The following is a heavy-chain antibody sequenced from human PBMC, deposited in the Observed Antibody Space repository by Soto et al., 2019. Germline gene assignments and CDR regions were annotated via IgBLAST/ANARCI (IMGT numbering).Heavy chain of an antibody. Sequence: QVQLVESGGGVVQPGRSLRLSCAASGFTFSSYGMHWVRQAPGKGLEWVAVISYDGSNKYYADSVKGRFTISRDNSKNTLYLQMTSLRDEDRAVYYCAKGPSSPYDIQTRYFDLWGRGTLVTVSS. D-gene: IGHD3-22*01. V-gene: IGHV3-30*18. J-gene: IGHJ2*01. CDR1: GFTFSSYG. CDR2: ISYDGSNK. CDR3: AKGPSSPYDIQTRYFDL.